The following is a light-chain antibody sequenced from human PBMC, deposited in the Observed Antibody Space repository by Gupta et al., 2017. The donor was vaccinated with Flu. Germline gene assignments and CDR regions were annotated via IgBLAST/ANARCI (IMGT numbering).Light chain of an antibody. J-gene: IGKJ1*01. V-gene: IGKV3-11*01. CDR2: DAS. Sequence: PATLSWSAGERATLSCRASRSVSSNLAWYQQKPGQAPRLLIYDASTRATGIPARISGSGSGTDFTLTISSLEPEDFAVYYCQQCNSWPKTFGEGTKVEIK. CDR3: QQCNSWPKT. CDR1: RSVSSN.